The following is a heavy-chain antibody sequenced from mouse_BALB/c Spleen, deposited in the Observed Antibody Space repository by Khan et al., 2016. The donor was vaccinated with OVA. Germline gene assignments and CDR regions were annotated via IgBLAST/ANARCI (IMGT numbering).Heavy chain of an antibody. CDR1: GFTFSNYG. CDR2: ISSGGSYT. J-gene: IGHJ2*01. D-gene: IGHD1-1*01. CDR3: ARTPCYYGSGYFDY. V-gene: IGHV5-9-3*01. Sequence: EVELVESGGGFVKPGGSLKLSCAASGFTFSNYGLSWVRQTPEKRLEWVATISSGGSYTYYPDSVKGRLTISRDNAENTLYLQMSSLRSEDTAMYYCARTPCYYGSGYFDYWGQGTTLTVSS.